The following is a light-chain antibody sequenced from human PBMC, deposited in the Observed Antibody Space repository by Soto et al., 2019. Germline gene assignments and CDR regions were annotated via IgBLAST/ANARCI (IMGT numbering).Light chain of an antibody. CDR1: QSVSSN. Sequence: EIVMTQSPATLSVSPGERATLSCRASQSVSSNLAWYQQKPGQAPRLLIYGASTRATGIPARFSGSGSGTEFTLTISSVQSEDFAVYYCKQYNNWPLTFGGGTKVEIK. CDR2: GAS. J-gene: IGKJ4*01. CDR3: KQYNNWPLT. V-gene: IGKV3D-15*01.